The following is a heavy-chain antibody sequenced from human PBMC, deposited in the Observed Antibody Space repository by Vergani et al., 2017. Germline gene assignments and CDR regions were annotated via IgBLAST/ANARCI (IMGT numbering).Heavy chain of an antibody. D-gene: IGHD2-2*01. CDR1: GYTFTSYG. V-gene: IGHV1-18*04. J-gene: IGHJ6*02. Sequence: QVQLVQSGAEVKKPGASVKVSCKASGYTFTSYGISLVRQAPGQGLDWMGWISAYNGNTNYAQKLQGRVTMTTDTSTSTAYMELRSLRSDDTALYYCARDPDIVVVPAAPYYYYYYGMDVWGQGTTVTVSS. CDR3: ARDPDIVVVPAAPYYYYYYGMDV. CDR2: ISAYNGNT.